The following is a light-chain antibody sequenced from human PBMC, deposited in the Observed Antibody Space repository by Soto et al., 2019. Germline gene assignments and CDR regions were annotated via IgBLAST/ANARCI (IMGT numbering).Light chain of an antibody. J-gene: IGLJ3*02. CDR3: AVWDDSLNGRV. CDR2: SNN. CDR1: RSNIGSNT. Sequence: QSVLTQPPSASGTPGQRVTISCSGSRSNIGSNTVNWYQQLPGTAPKLLMYSNNQRPSGVPDRFSGSKSGTSASLAISGLQSEDEADYCCAVWDDSLNGRVFGGGTKVTVL. V-gene: IGLV1-44*01.